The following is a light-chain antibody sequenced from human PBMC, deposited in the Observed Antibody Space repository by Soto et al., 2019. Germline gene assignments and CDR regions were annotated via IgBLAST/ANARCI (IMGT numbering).Light chain of an antibody. CDR1: QSISIW. Sequence: DIHMTQSPSTLSASVGDRVTITCRASQSISIWLAWYQQKPGRAPNLLIYGTSSLESGVISRFSGSGSGTEFTLTISSLQPDDFATYYCQHYNDYSWTFGQGTKVEIK. J-gene: IGKJ1*01. CDR2: GTS. V-gene: IGKV1-5*03. CDR3: QHYNDYSWT.